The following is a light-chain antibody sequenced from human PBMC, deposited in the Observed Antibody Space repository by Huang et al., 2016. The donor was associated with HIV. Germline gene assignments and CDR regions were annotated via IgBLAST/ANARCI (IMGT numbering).Light chain of an antibody. CDR2: GAS. J-gene: IGKJ1*01. Sequence: EIVLTQSPATLSVSPGERATLSCGASQSINSNLAWYQQKYGQAPRILISGASTRASGIPARFSGSGSRTEFTLTISSLQSEDFAVYYCQQYYHWPQTFGQGTKVEIK. V-gene: IGKV3-15*01. CDR1: QSINSN. CDR3: QQYYHWPQT.